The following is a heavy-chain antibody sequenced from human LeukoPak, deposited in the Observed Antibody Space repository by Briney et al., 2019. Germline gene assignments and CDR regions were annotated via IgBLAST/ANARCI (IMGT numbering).Heavy chain of an antibody. J-gene: IGHJ6*03. CDR2: ISTVSTYK. CDR3: ARDGSGFYRYYYMAV. V-gene: IGHV3-21*01. CDR1: GFTFTDYS. Sequence: GGSLRLSCAASGFTFTDYSMTWVRQAPGKGLEWVSSISTVSTYKFYSDSVKGRFTISRDNAKNILYLQMSSLSAEDTAVYYCARDGSGFYRYYYMAVWGRGTPVTVSS. D-gene: IGHD6-25*01.